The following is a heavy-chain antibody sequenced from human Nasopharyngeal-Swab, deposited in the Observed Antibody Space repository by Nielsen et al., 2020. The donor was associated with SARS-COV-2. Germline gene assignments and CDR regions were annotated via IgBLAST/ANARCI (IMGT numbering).Heavy chain of an antibody. CDR2: ISYADGLNT. V-gene: IGHV3-30-3*01. CDR3: ARSFAESDILTAFHY. J-gene: IGHJ4*02. CDR1: GFTFSTFA. D-gene: IGHD3-9*01. Sequence: GGSLRLSCVASGFTFSTFAIHWVRQAPGQGLAWVALISYADGLNTYYADSVKGRFTISRDNSKNPLYLQMNTLRDEDTAMYYCARSFAESDILTAFHYLGQGTLVTVSS.